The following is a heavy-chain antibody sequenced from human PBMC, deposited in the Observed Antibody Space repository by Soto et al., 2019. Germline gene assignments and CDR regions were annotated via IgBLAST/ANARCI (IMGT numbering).Heavy chain of an antibody. Sequence: SETLSLTCTVSGGSISSGDYYWSWIRQPPGKGLEWIGYIYYSGSTYYNPSLKSRVTISVDTSKNQFSLKLSSVTAADTAVYYCASYYGSGSRNWFDPWGQGTLVTVSS. V-gene: IGHV4-30-4*01. D-gene: IGHD3-10*01. CDR1: GGSISSGDYY. J-gene: IGHJ5*02. CDR2: IYYSGST. CDR3: ASYYGSGSRNWFDP.